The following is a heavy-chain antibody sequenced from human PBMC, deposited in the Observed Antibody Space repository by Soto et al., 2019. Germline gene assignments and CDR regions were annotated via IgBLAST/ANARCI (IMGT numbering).Heavy chain of an antibody. CDR2: ISSSTTI. V-gene: IGHV3-48*01. D-gene: IGHD1-1*01. CDR3: ARASRPGYDYFDS. CDR1: GFTFSSYG. J-gene: IGHJ4*02. Sequence: GGSLRLACAASGFTFSSYGMNWVRPAPGKGLEWVSYISSSTTIDYADSVKGRFTISRDNANNSLYLQISSLRGEDTAVYYCARASRPGYDYFDSWGQGTLVTVSS.